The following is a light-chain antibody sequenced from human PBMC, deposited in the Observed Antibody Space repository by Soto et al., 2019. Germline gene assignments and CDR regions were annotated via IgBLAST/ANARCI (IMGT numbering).Light chain of an antibody. J-gene: IGKJ4*01. V-gene: IGKV1-6*02. CDR1: QGIGNA. CDR2: AAS. CDR3: QQSNSSPPT. Sequence: AIQMTQSPSSLSAPFGDGVTISSRASQGIGNALGWYQQKPGQAPNLLIYAASTLQAGVPSRFRGSGSGTDFTLTISSLQPEDFATYFCQQSNSSPPTFGGGTKVDI.